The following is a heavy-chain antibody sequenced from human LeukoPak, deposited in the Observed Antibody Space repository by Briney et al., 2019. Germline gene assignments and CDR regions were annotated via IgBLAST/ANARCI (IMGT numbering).Heavy chain of an antibody. CDR2: ISGSGSST. CDR1: GFTFSSYA. D-gene: IGHD6-19*01. Sequence: GGSLRLSCAASGFTFSSYAMSWVRQAPGKGLEWVSGISGSGSSTYYADSVKGRFTISRDNSKNTLYLQMNSLRAEDTAVYYCAKRGDRSGWSYYFDHWGQGTLVTVSS. J-gene: IGHJ4*02. V-gene: IGHV3-23*01. CDR3: AKRGDRSGWSYYFDH.